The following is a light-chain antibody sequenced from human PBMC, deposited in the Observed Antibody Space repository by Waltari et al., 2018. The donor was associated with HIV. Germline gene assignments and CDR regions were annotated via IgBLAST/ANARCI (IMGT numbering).Light chain of an antibody. CDR3: NSRDSSGHWF. Sequence: SSELAQDPAVSVALGQSVSITCQGDRIRRYYASWYQQKPGPAPVLVVYGENNRPPGIPDRFSGSRSGNSASLTIAGAQTEDEADYYCNSRDSSGHWFFGGGTKVTVL. J-gene: IGLJ3*02. CDR1: RIRRYY. V-gene: IGLV3-19*01. CDR2: GEN.